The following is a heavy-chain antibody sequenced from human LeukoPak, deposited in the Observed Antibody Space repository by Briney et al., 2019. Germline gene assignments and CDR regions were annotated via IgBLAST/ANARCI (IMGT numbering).Heavy chain of an antibody. CDR2: TSSSGVFT. CDR1: GFTFSSYA. CDR3: VKGDTTGHYSVSDY. V-gene: IGHV3-23*01. J-gene: IGHJ4*02. Sequence: PGGSLRLSCAASGFTFSSYAMTWVRQAPGKGLEWVSTTSSSGVFTYYADSVKGRFPISRDNSKNTLYLQMDSLRAEDTAVYYCVKGDTTGHYSVSDYWGQGTLVTVSS. D-gene: IGHD3-22*01.